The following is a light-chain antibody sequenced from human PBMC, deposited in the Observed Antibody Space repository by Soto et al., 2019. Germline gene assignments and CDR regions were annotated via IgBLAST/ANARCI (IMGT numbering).Light chain of an antibody. V-gene: IGKV3-15*01. CDR1: KSVSRN. Sequence: EIVMTQSPATLSVSPGERATLSCRASKSVSRNLAWYQQTPGHPPSLLIYDASTRATGVPARFGGSGSGTEFTLTISGLQSEDFAVYYCQQYGDWPPDTFGQGTKVEI. CDR3: QQYGDWPPDT. CDR2: DAS. J-gene: IGKJ2*01.